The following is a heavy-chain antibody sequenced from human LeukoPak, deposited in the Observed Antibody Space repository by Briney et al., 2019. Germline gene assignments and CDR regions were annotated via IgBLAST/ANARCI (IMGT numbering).Heavy chain of an antibody. J-gene: IGHJ4*02. Sequence: SETLSLTCAVSGGSISSSNWWNWVRQTPGKGLEWIGEIYHRGNTHYNPSLKSRVTISVDTSKNQFSLKLNSVTAADTAVYYCARGKEVITMLRGLKPGYYFDYWGQGTLVTVSS. CDR3: ARGKEVITMLRGLKPGYYFDY. D-gene: IGHD3-10*01. CDR2: IYHRGNT. CDR1: GGSISSSNW. V-gene: IGHV4-4*02.